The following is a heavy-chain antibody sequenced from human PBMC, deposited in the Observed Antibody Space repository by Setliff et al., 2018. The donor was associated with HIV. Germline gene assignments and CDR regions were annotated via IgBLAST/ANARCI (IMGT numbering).Heavy chain of an antibody. V-gene: IGHV4-39*01. Sequence: SETLSLTCTVSGGSISSGSYYWSWIRQPPGKGLEWIGVIYYSGSTYYNPSLKSRFTLSVDTSKNQFSLKLSSVTAADTAVYYCARGRITMVRGVIMGLDYWGQGTLVTVSS. CDR2: IYYSGST. J-gene: IGHJ4*02. D-gene: IGHD3-10*01. CDR3: ARGRITMVRGVIMGLDY. CDR1: GGSISSGSYY.